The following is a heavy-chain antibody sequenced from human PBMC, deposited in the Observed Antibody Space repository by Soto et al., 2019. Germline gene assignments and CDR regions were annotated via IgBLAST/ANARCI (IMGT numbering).Heavy chain of an antibody. CDR2: INAGNGNT. CDR3: AGAVAAPADFDY. Sequence: QVQVVQSGAEEKKPGASLKVSCTASGYTFTGYAMHWVRQAPGHRLEWMGWINAGNGNTKYSQRFQGRATITRDTSARTAHMELSSLRSQDRAVYYGAGAVAAPADFDYWGQGNLVIVSS. D-gene: IGHD6-25*01. J-gene: IGHJ4*02. V-gene: IGHV1-3*05. CDR1: GYTFTGYA.